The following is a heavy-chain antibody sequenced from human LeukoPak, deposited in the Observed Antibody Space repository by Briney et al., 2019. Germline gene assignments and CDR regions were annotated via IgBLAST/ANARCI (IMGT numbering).Heavy chain of an antibody. CDR3: ARAKRRGYSSPLDV. CDR1: GFTFSSYA. Sequence: GGSLRLSCAASGFTFSSYAMHWVRQATGKGLEWVSAIDTAGDTYYPGSVKGRFTISRENAKNSLYLQMNSLRAGDTAVYYCARAKRRGYSSPLDVWGKGTTVTISS. V-gene: IGHV3-13*01. J-gene: IGHJ6*04. D-gene: IGHD5-18*01. CDR2: IDTAGDT.